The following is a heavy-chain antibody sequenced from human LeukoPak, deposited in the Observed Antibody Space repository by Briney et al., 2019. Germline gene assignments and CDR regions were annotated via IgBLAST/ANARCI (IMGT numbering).Heavy chain of an antibody. D-gene: IGHD3-9*01. J-gene: IGHJ4*02. CDR1: GYTFTSYG. CDR2: MSAYNGNT. CDR3: ARTHYDILTGSHFDY. Sequence: ASVKVSCKASGYTFTSYGISWVRQAPGQGLEWMGWMSAYNGNTNYAQKLQGRVTMTTDTSTSTAYMELRSQRSDDTAVYYCARTHYDILTGSHFDYWGEGTLVTVSS. V-gene: IGHV1-18*01.